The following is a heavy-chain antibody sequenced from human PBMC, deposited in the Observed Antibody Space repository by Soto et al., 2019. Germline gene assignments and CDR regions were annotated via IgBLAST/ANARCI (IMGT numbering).Heavy chain of an antibody. D-gene: IGHD4-17*01. CDR2: ISYDGSNK. CDR3: AKDFPIYYGDYTLDY. V-gene: IGHV3-30*18. CDR1: GFTSSSYG. Sequence: GGSLRLSCAASGFTSSSYGMHWVRQAPGKGLEWVAVISYDGSNKYYADSVKGRFTISRDNSKNTLYLQMNSLRAEDTAVYYCAKDFPIYYGDYTLDYWGQGTLVTVSS. J-gene: IGHJ4*02.